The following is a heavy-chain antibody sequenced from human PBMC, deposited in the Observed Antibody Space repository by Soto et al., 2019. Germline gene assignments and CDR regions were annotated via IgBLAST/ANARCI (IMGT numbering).Heavy chain of an antibody. Sequence: SETLSLTCTVSGGSISSGDYYWSWIRHPPGKGLEWIGYIYYSGSTYYNPSLKSRVTISVDTSKNQFSLKLSSVTAADTAVYYCAREVDSSGYYYDYWGQGTLVTVSS. D-gene: IGHD3-22*01. V-gene: IGHV4-30-4*01. CDR2: IYYSGST. CDR3: AREVDSSGYYYDY. J-gene: IGHJ4*02. CDR1: GGSISSGDYY.